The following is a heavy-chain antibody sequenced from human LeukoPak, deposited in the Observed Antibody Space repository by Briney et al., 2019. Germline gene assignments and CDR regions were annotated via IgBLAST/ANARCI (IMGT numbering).Heavy chain of an antibody. Sequence: PGGSLRLSCSASGFTFSAYAMYWVRQAPGKGLEYVSGISNNGGSSFYADSVKGRFTISRDNAKNSLYLQMSSLRDEDTAVYYCARDINWGLGYWGQGTLVTVSS. CDR1: GFTFSAYA. D-gene: IGHD7-27*01. CDR2: ISNNGGSS. J-gene: IGHJ4*02. V-gene: IGHV3-64*04. CDR3: ARDINWGLGY.